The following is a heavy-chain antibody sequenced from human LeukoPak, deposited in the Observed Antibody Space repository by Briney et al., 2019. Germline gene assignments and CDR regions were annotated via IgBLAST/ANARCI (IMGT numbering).Heavy chain of an antibody. J-gene: IGHJ6*02. CDR1: GYTFTSDD. CDR3: ARGGYCSSTSCYLSYGMDV. Sequence: ASVKVSCKASGYTFTSDDINWVRQATGQGLEWMGWVNPNSGNTGYAQKFQGRVTMTRNTSISTAYMELSSLRSEDTAVYYCARGGYCSSTSCYLSYGMDVWGQGTTVTVSS. CDR2: VNPNSGNT. V-gene: IGHV1-8*01. D-gene: IGHD2-2*01.